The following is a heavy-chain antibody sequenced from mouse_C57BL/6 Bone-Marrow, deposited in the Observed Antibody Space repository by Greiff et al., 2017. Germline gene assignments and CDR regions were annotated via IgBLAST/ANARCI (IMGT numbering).Heavy chain of an antibody. Sequence: QVQLQQPGAELVRPGSSVKLSCKASGYTFTSYWMHWVKQRPIQGLEWIGNIDPSDSETHYNQKFKDKATLTVDKPSSTAYMQLSSLTSEDSAVYYCARLYDGYYVGFAYWGQGTLVTVSA. D-gene: IGHD2-3*01. CDR2: IDPSDSET. CDR1: GYTFTSYW. V-gene: IGHV1-52*01. J-gene: IGHJ3*01. CDR3: ARLYDGYYVGFAY.